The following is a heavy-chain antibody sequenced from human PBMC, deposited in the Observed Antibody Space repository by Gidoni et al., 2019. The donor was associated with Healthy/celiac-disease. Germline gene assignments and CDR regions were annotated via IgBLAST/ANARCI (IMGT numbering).Heavy chain of an antibody. CDR3: ARRGGNDRRGYYFDY. J-gene: IGHJ4*02. Sequence: EVQLVESGGGLVQPGGSLRLSCAASGFTFSSYWMSWVRQAPGKGLEWVANIKQDGSEKYYVDSVKGRFTISRDNAKNSLYLQMNSLRAEDTAVYYCARRGGNDRRGYYFDYWGQGTLVTVSS. D-gene: IGHD1-1*01. CDR1: GFTFSSYW. V-gene: IGHV3-7*01. CDR2: IKQDGSEK.